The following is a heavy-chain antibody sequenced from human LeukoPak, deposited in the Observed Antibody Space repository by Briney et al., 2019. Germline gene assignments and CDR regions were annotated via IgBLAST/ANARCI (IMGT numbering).Heavy chain of an antibody. CDR1: GGSISGHF. CDR3: ARDPGDTSWYNFDY. Sequence: KPSETLSLTCTVSGGSISGHFWSWFRRPPGKGLENIGYIYYTGSTNYNPSFKSRATVSVDTSKNQFSLRLSSVTAADTAVYYCARDPGDTSWYNFDYWGQGILVTVS. J-gene: IGHJ4*02. D-gene: IGHD6-13*01. CDR2: IYYTGST. V-gene: IGHV4-59*11.